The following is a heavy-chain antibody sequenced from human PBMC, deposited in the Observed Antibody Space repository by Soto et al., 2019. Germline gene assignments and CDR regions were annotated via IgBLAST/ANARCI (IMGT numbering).Heavy chain of an antibody. D-gene: IGHD3-9*01. CDR3: ARGYDILTGYPYYFDY. CDR1: GFTFSSYG. J-gene: IGHJ4*02. CDR2: IWYDGSNK. Sequence: QVQLVESGGGVVQPGRSLRLSCAASGFTFSSYGMHWVRQAPGKGLEWVAVIWYDGSNKYYADSVKGRFTISRDNSKNTLYLKMNSLRAEGTAVYYCARGYDILTGYPYYFDYWGQGTLVTVSS. V-gene: IGHV3-33*01.